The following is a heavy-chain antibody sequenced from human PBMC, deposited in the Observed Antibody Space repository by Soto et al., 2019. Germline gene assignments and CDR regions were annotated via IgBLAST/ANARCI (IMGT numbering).Heavy chain of an antibody. CDR2: IWYDGSNK. D-gene: IGHD1-7*01. CDR3: ARDGIGGTAFRGFCDY. J-gene: IGHJ4*02. CDR1: GSIFSGYG. Sequence: QEQLVESGGGVVQPGTSLRLSCAASGSIFSGYGMHWVRQAPGKGLEWVAVIWYDGSNKYYADSVKGRFTISRDNSKNMLYLQMDSLRAEDTAVYYYARDGIGGTAFRGFCDYWGQGTLVTISS. V-gene: IGHV3-33*01.